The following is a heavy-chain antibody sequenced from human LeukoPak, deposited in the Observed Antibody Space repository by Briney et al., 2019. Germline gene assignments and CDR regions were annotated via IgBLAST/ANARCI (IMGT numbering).Heavy chain of an antibody. V-gene: IGHV7-4-1*02. CDR3: ARTLFGDQYQLLHNWFDP. Sequence: ASVKVSCKASGYTFTNYAMNWVRQAPGQGLEWMRWINTDTGNPTYAQGFTRRLVFSLDTSASTAYLQISSLKAEDTAVYYCARTLFGDQYQLLHNWFDPWGQGTLVTVSS. CDR1: GYTFTNYA. J-gene: IGHJ5*02. D-gene: IGHD2-2*01. CDR2: INTDTGNP.